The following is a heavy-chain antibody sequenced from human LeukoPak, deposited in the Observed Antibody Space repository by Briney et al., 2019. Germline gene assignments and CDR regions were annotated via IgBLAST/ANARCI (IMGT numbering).Heavy chain of an antibody. Sequence: GGSLRLSCAASGFIFSNYGMHWVRQAPGKGLEWVALTWYDESNKYYADSVTGRFTISRDNSKHTLYLQMNSLRAEDTAVYYCARDLWCGADCYGTFDIWGQGTMVSVSS. V-gene: IGHV3-33*01. CDR1: GFIFSNYG. CDR3: ARDLWCGADCYGTFDI. J-gene: IGHJ3*02. D-gene: IGHD2-21*02. CDR2: TWYDESNK.